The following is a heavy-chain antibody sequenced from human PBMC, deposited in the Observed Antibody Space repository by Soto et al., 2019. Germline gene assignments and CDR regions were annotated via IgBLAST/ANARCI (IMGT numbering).Heavy chain of an antibody. V-gene: IGHV1-3*01. CDR1: GYTFTSYA. J-gene: IGHJ6*02. CDR3: AREGSTIRNYDYYYYGMDV. CDR2: INAGDDIT. D-gene: IGHD5-12*01. Sequence: ASVKVSCKASGYTFTSYAMHWVRQAPGQRPEWMGWINAGDDITQFSQKFQGRVTMTTDTSTSTAHMELRSLRSDDTAVYYCAREGSTIRNYDYYYYGMDVWGQGTTVTVSS.